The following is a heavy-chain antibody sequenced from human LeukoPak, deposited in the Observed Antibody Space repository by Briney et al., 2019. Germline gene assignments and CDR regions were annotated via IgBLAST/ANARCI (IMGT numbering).Heavy chain of an antibody. D-gene: IGHD3-9*01. CDR3: ARDFRYFDRWFDP. J-gene: IGHJ5*02. V-gene: IGHV3-30*02. Sequence: SGGSLRLSCAASGFTFSSYGMHWVRQAPGKGLEWVAFIRYDGSNKYYADSVKGRFTISRDNSKNMLYLQMNSLRAEDTAVYYCARDFRYFDRWFDPWGQGTLVTVSS. CDR2: IRYDGSNK. CDR1: GFTFSSYG.